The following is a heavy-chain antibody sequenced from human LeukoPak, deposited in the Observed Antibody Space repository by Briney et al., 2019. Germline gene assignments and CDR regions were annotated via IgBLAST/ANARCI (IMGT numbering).Heavy chain of an antibody. CDR3: ARVLGLGTENWFDP. CDR2: IYYSGST. J-gene: IGHJ5*02. CDR1: GGSFSGYY. V-gene: IGHV4-34*01. Sequence: RTSETLSLTCAVYGGSFSGYYWSWIRQPPGKGLEWIGSIYYSGSTYYNPSLKSRVTISVDTSKNQFSLKLSSVTAADTAVYYCARVLGLGTENWFDPWGQGTLVTVSS. D-gene: IGHD2-8*02.